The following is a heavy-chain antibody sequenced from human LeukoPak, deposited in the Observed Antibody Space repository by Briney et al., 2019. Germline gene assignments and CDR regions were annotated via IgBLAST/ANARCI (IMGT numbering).Heavy chain of an antibody. V-gene: IGHV3-30-3*01. CDR2: ISYDGSNK. Sequence: GGSLRLSCAASGFTFSSYAMHWVRQAPGKGLEWVAVISYDGSNKYYADSVKGRFTISRDNSKNTLYLQMNSLRAEDTAVYYCATGLPSSSWPLDYYYYMDVWGKGTTVTVSS. CDR3: ATGLPSSSWPLDYYYYMDV. CDR1: GFTFSSYA. J-gene: IGHJ6*03. D-gene: IGHD6-13*01.